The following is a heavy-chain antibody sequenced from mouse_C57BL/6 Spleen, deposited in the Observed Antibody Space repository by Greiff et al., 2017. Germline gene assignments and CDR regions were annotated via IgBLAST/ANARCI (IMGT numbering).Heavy chain of an antibody. Sequence: DVKLVESGGGLVKPGGSLKLSCAASGFTFSSYAMSWVRQTPEKRLEWVATISDGGSYTYYPDNVKGRFTISRDNAKNNLYLQMSHLKSEDTAMYYCARDLGEAWFAYWGQGTLVTVSA. V-gene: IGHV5-4*01. D-gene: IGHD4-1*01. J-gene: IGHJ3*01. CDR2: ISDGGSYT. CDR1: GFTFSSYA. CDR3: ARDLGEAWFAY.